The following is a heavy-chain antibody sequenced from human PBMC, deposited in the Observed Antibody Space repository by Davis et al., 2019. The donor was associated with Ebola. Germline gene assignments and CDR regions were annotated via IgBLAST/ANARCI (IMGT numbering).Heavy chain of an antibody. CDR3: ARGHNYGFEY. Sequence: ASVKVSCKASGYTFTGYNIHWVRQAPGHGLEWVGRVISNSGDTNYAQNFQGRVTMTRDTSITTAYMELSRLTSDDTAMYYCARGHNYGFEYWGQGTLVTVSS. CDR2: VISNSGDT. CDR1: GYTFTGYN. J-gene: IGHJ4*02. D-gene: IGHD5-18*01. V-gene: IGHV1-2*06.